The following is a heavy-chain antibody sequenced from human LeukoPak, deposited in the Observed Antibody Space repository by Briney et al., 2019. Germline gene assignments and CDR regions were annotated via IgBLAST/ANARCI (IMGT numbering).Heavy chain of an antibody. CDR1: GYTFTGYY. CDR3: ARATYYYDSSGPGDV. Sequence: ASVKVSRKASGYTFTGYYMHWVRQAPGQGLEWMGWINPNSGGTNYAQKFQGRVTMTRDTSISTAYMELSRLRSDDTAVYYCARATYYYDSSGPGDVWGQGTTVTVSS. D-gene: IGHD3-22*01. V-gene: IGHV1-2*02. CDR2: INPNSGGT. J-gene: IGHJ6*02.